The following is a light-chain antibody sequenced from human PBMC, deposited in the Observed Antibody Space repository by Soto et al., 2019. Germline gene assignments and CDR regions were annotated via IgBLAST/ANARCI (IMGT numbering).Light chain of an antibody. CDR3: HQYRGWPRT. Sequence: EIVLTQSPGTLSVSPGERVTLSCRASQSVDIDLAWYQQKPGQAPRLLIYGASTRATDMPGRFRGSGAGSEFTLTISSLQSEDSAVYYCHQYRGWPRTFGQGTKVEI. CDR2: GAS. V-gene: IGKV3D-15*01. CDR1: QSVDID. J-gene: IGKJ1*01.